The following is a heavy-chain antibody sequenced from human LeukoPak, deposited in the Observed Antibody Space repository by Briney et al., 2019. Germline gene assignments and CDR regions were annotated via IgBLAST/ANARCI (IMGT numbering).Heavy chain of an antibody. CDR3: ARRASEAFDI. J-gene: IGHJ3*02. CDR1: GDSVSSNSAT. CDR2: TYYRSKWYN. V-gene: IGHV6-1*01. Sequence: SQTLSLTCAISGDSVSSNSATWTWIRQSPSRGLEWLGRTYYRSKWYNDYAVSVKSRITINPDTSKNQFSLKLSSVTAADTAVYYCARRASEAFDIWGQGTMVTVSS.